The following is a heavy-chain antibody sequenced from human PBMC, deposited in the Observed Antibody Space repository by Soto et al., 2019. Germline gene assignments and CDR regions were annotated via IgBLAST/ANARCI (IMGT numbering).Heavy chain of an antibody. V-gene: IGHV4-59*01. CDR2: IYYSGST. CDR3: ARDGHGTKPDY. CDR1: GGSISDFY. Sequence: PSETLSLTCTVSGGSISDFYWSWIRQPPGKGLEWIGYIYYSGSTNYNPSLKSRVTISVDTSKNQFSLNLRSMSPADTAVYYCARDGHGTKPDYWGQGTLVTVSS. J-gene: IGHJ4*02. D-gene: IGHD2-2*01.